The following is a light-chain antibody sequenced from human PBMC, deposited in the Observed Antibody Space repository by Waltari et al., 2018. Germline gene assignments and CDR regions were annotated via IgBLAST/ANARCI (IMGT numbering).Light chain of an antibody. CDR3: QQYYFTPYT. CDR1: QGISNS. CDR2: GAS. J-gene: IGKJ2*01. V-gene: IGKV1-NL1*01. Sequence: DIQMTQSASSLSASVGDRVTITCRASQGISNSLAWYQQKPGKAPKLLLYGASRLESGVPPRFSGSGSGTDYTLTISSLQPDDFATYYCQQYYFTPYTFGQGTKLDIK.